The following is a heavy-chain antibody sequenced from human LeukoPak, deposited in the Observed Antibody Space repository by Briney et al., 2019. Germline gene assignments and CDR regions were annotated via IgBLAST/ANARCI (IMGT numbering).Heavy chain of an antibody. CDR3: ARAVGATPHGDY. Sequence: GESLQISCQGSGYSFTSYWIGWVRQLPGEGLEWMGIIYPGDSDTRYSPSFQGQVTISADKSTSTAYLQWSSLKASDTAMYYCARAVGATPHGDYWGQGTLVTVSS. CDR2: IYPGDSDT. J-gene: IGHJ4*02. V-gene: IGHV5-51*01. CDR1: GYSFTSYW. D-gene: IGHD1-26*01.